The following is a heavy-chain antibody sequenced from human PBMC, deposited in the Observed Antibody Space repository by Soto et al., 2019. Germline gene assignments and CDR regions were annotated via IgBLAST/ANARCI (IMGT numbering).Heavy chain of an antibody. J-gene: IGHJ6*02. Sequence: PGGSLRLSCAASGFIFSNFGMHWVRQAPGKGLEWVAVIWYDGSNEYYADSVKGRFTISKDNSKNTLYLQMNSLRAEDTAVYYCARDGIPGIAVATYGMDAWGQGTTVTVSS. D-gene: IGHD6-19*01. CDR3: ARDGIPGIAVATYGMDA. CDR2: IWYDGSNE. V-gene: IGHV3-33*01. CDR1: GFIFSNFG.